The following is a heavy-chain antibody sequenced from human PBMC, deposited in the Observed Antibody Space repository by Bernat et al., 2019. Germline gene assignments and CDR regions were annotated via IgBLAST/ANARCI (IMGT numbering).Heavy chain of an antibody. Sequence: QLQLQESGSGLVKPSQTLSLTCAVSGGSITSGGYSWSWIRQPPGKGLEWIGYIYHSGSTYYNPSLKSRVTISVDTSKNQFSLKLSSVTAADTAVYYCARETVVTSKIDYWGQGTLVTVSS. J-gene: IGHJ4*02. CDR2: IYHSGST. V-gene: IGHV4-30-2*05. D-gene: IGHD4-23*01. CDR3: ARETVVTSKIDY. CDR1: GGSITSGGYS.